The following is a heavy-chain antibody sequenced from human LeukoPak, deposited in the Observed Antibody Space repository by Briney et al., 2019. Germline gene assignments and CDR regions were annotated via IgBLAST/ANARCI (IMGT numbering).Heavy chain of an antibody. D-gene: IGHD1-26*01. CDR3: ARVNDGRNWFDP. CDR1: VGSIISSRYY. J-gene: IGHJ5*02. CDR2: IYYSGST. Sequence: PSETLSLTCTVSVGSIISSRYYWGWIRQPPGKGLEWIGSIYYSGSTYYNPSLKSRVTISVDTSKNQFSLKLSSVTAADTAVYYCARVNDGRNWFDPWGQGTLVTVSS. V-gene: IGHV4-39*01.